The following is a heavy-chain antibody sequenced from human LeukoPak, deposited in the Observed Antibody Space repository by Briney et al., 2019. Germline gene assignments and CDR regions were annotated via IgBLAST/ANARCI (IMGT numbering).Heavy chain of an antibody. Sequence: SVKVSCKASGGTFSSYAISWVRQAPGQGLEWMGRIIPIFGTANYAQKFQGRVTITTDESTSTAHMELSSLRSEDTAVYYCARDRGTGTMFDYWGQGTLVTVSS. CDR1: GGTFSSYA. CDR3: ARDRGTGTMFDY. V-gene: IGHV1-69*05. CDR2: IIPIFGTA. D-gene: IGHD1-1*01. J-gene: IGHJ4*02.